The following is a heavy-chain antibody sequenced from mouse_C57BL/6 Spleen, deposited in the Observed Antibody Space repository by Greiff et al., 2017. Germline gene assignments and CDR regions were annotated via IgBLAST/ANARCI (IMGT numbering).Heavy chain of an antibody. J-gene: IGHJ3*01. V-gene: IGHV1-55*01. CDR3: ARGGTAQATPFAY. Sequence: VQLQQPGAELVKPGASVKMSCKASGYTFTSYWITWVKQRPGQGLEWIGDIYPGSGSTNYNEKFKSKATLTVDTSSSTAYMQLSSQTSEDSAVYYWARGGTAQATPFAYWGQGTLVTVSA. CDR2: IYPGSGST. D-gene: IGHD3-2*02. CDR1: GYTFTSYW.